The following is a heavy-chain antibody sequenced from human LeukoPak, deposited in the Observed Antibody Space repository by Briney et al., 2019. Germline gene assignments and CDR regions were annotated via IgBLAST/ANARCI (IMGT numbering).Heavy chain of an antibody. J-gene: IGHJ4*02. CDR1: GYSISSGYY. CDR3: ARAVDYYDSSVYFDY. D-gene: IGHD3-22*01. V-gene: IGHV4-38-2*02. CDR2: IYHSGST. Sequence: PSETLSLTCTVSGYSISSGYYWGWIRQPPGKGLEWIGSIYHSGSTYYNPSLKSRVTISVDTSKNQFSLKLNSVTAADTAVYYCARAVDYYDSSVYFDYWGQGTLVTVSS.